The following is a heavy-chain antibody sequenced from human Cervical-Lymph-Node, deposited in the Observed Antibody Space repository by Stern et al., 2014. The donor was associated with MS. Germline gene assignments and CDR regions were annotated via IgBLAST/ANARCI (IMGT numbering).Heavy chain of an antibody. D-gene: IGHD2-21*01. CDR2: FFYNGRT. CDR3: ARGEPYCGGDCFFY. J-gene: IGHJ4*02. CDR1: GGSISSSTYY. Sequence: QLQLQESGPGLVKPSETLSLSCTVSGGSISSSTYYWGWIRQPPGKGLEWIGSFFYNGRTFYNPSLKRRAPISVATPKTQFPLSLNSVTAADTAVYYCARGEPYCGGDCFFYWGQGSLVTVSS. V-gene: IGHV4-39*01.